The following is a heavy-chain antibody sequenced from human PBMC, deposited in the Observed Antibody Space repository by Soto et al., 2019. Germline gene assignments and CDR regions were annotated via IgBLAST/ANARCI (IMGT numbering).Heavy chain of an antibody. Sequence: ASVKVSCKAAGYTFTSNYMHWVRQAPGQGLEWMGIINPSGGTTRYAQKFQGRVTMTRDTSTSTAYMELSSLRSEATAVYYCDRRHYYHSSGDDFHIWGTG. CDR2: INPSGGTT. D-gene: IGHD3-22*01. CDR1: GYTFTSNY. V-gene: IGHV1-46*01. CDR3: DRRHYYHSSGDDFHI. J-gene: IGHJ6*03.